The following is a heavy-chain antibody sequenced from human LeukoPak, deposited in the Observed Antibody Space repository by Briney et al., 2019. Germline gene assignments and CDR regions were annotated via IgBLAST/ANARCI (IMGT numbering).Heavy chain of an antibody. Sequence: GESLKIYCKVSGYSFTNYGIGWVRQMPGKGLEWMGIIYPFDSESRYSPSFQGQVTISADKSITTAYLQWSSLKASDTAMYYCARPNWARRYFDYWGQGTLVTVSS. CDR1: GYSFTNYG. D-gene: IGHD7-27*01. J-gene: IGHJ4*02. V-gene: IGHV5-51*01. CDR2: IYPFDSES. CDR3: ARPNWARRYFDY.